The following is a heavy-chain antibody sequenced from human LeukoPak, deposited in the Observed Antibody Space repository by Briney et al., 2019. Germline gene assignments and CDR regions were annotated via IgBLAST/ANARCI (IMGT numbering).Heavy chain of an antibody. Sequence: ASVKVSCKASGYTFTSYDINWVRQATGQGLEWMGWMNPNSGNTGYAQKLQGRVTMTTDTSTSTAYMELRSLRSDDTAVYYCARDHDYSYYDSSSPHGYWGQGTLVTVSS. CDR2: MNPNSGNT. CDR1: GYTFTSYD. CDR3: ARDHDYSYYDSSSPHGY. V-gene: IGHV1-8*02. D-gene: IGHD3-22*01. J-gene: IGHJ4*02.